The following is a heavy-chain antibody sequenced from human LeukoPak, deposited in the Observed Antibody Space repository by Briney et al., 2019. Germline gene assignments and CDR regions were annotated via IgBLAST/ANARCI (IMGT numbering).Heavy chain of an antibody. J-gene: IGHJ4*02. V-gene: IGHV1-69*05. CDR3: ASGQRGSSGYPY. D-gene: IGHD3-22*01. CDR1: GGTFSSYA. Sequence: ASVKVSCKASGGTFSSYAFSWVRQAPGQGLEWMGGIIPIFATANYAQKFHGRVTITTDHSTSTAYMELSSLKSEDTAVYFCASGQRGSSGYPYWGQGTLVTVSS. CDR2: IIPIFATA.